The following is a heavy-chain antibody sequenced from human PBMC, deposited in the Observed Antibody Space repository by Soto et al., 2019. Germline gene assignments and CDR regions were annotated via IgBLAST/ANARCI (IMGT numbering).Heavy chain of an antibody. D-gene: IGHD3-3*02. V-gene: IGHV4-61*08. CDR3: TRGGHFSEYMI. CDR2: IAYNGGT. J-gene: IGHJ4*02. Sequence: QVQLQESGPGLVKPSETLSLTCTVSDGSVSSYGYYWTWVRQAPGKGREWIGYIAYNGGTSYNPSLRSRVTISVDTSKSQFSLDLSFATAADTALYYCTRGGHFSEYMIWGQGTLVTVSS. CDR1: DGSVSSYGYY.